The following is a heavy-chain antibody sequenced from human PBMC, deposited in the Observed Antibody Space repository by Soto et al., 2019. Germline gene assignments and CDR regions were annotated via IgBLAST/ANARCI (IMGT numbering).Heavy chain of an antibody. CDR3: ARRGSGSYSDY. V-gene: IGHV4-39*01. J-gene: IGHJ4*02. CDR1: GGSISSSSYY. D-gene: IGHD3-10*01. CDR2: IYYSGST. Sequence: QLQLQESGPGLVKPSETLSLTCTVSGGSISSSSYYWGWIRQPPGKGLEWIGSIYYSGSTYYNPSLKSRVTMSADTSKNQFSLKLSSVTAADTAVYYCARRGSGSYSDYWGQGTLVTVSS.